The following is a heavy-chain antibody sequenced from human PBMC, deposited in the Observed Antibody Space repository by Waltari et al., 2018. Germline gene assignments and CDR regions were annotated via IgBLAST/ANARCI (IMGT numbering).Heavy chain of an antibody. CDR2: INRISSMI. J-gene: IGHJ6*02. D-gene: IGHD3-9*01. CDR3: TRDLTYGYDIDL. CDR1: GFSFNIYI. Sequence: EVQLVESGGGLIQPGGSLRLSCAASGFSFNIYIMDWVRQSPGKGLEWVSYINRISSMIYYADSVQGRFTVSRDNAKNLLYLQMNSLRVEDTAVYYCTRDLTYGYDIDLWGQGTTVTVSS. V-gene: IGHV3-48*01.